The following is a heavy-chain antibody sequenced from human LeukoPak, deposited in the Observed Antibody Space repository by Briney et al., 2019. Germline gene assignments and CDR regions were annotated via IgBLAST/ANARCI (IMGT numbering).Heavy chain of an antibody. CDR3: ASSSWYDAFDI. Sequence: SETLSLTCTVSGGSISSGDYYWSWIRQPPGKGLEWIGYIYYSGSTYYNPSLKSRVTISVDTSKNQFSLKLSSVTAADTAVYYCASSSWYDAFDIWGQGTMVTVSS. CDR1: GGSISSGDYY. V-gene: IGHV4-30-4*02. D-gene: IGHD6-13*01. CDR2: IYYSGST. J-gene: IGHJ3*02.